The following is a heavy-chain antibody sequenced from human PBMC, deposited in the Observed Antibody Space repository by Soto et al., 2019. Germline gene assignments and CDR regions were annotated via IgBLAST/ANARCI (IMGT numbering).Heavy chain of an antibody. CDR3: ASRGYSYGFSLGMDV. Sequence: QVQLQESGPGLVKPSQTLSLTCTVAGGSISSGGYYWSWIRQHPGKGLEWIGYIYYSGSTYYNPSLKSRVTISVDTSKNQFSLKLSSVTAADTAVYYCASRGYSYGFSLGMDVWGQGTTVTVSS. CDR1: GGSISSGGYY. V-gene: IGHV4-31*03. J-gene: IGHJ6*02. D-gene: IGHD5-18*01. CDR2: IYYSGST.